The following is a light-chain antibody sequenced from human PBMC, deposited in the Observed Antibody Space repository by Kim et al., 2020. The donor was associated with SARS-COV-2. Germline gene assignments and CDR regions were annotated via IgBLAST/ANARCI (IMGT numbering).Light chain of an antibody. Sequence: QTAPLTCAGNSNNVGNQGAVWLRQHQGHPPKLLTYRNNNRPSGISERLSASRSGNTASLTITGLQPEDEADYYCSAWDSSLSAWVFGGGTQLTVL. CDR1: SNNVGNQG. J-gene: IGLJ3*02. V-gene: IGLV10-54*01. CDR2: RNN. CDR3: SAWDSSLSAWV.